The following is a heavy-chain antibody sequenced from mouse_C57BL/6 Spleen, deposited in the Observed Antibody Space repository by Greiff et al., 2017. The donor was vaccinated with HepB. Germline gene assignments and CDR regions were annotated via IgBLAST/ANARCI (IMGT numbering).Heavy chain of an antibody. CDR1: GFNIKDDY. J-gene: IGHJ4*01. D-gene: IGHD1-1*01. V-gene: IGHV14-4*01. CDR2: IDPENGDT. Sequence: VQLQQSGAELVRPGASVKLSCTASGFNIKDDYMHWVKQRPEQGLEWIGWIDPENGDTEYASKFQGKATITADTSSNTAYLQLSSLTSEDTAVYYCTTLITTVVAGDAMDYWGQGTSVTVSS. CDR3: TTLITTVVAGDAMDY.